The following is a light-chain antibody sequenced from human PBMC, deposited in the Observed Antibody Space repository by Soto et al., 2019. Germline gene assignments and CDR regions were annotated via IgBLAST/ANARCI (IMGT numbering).Light chain of an antibody. J-gene: IGKJ2*01. Sequence: EIVLTQSTGTLYLSPGERATLSCRASQSVSSSYLAWYQQKPGQAPRLLIYGASSRATGIPDRFSGSGSGTDFALAISRLEPEAFAVYYCQQYGSSPPYTFGQGTKLDIK. V-gene: IGKV3-20*01. CDR3: QQYGSSPPYT. CDR1: QSVSSSY. CDR2: GAS.